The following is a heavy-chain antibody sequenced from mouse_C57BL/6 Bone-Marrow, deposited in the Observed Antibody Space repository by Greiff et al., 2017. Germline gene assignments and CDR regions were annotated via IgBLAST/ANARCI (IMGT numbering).Heavy chain of an antibody. CDR3: ARWEYDYDWYFDV. CDR2: IYPGSGST. Sequence: QVQLQQPGAELVKPGASVKMSCKASGYTFTSYWITWVKQRPGQGLEWIGDIYPGSGSTNYNEKFKSKATLTVDTSSSTAYMQLSSLTSEDSAVYYCARWEYDYDWYFDVWGTGTPVTVSS. V-gene: IGHV1-55*01. CDR1: GYTFTSYW. D-gene: IGHD2-4*01. J-gene: IGHJ1*03.